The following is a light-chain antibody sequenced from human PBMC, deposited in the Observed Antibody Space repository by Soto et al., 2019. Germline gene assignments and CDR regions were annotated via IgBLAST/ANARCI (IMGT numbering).Light chain of an antibody. Sequence: DIQMTQSPSSLSASVGDRVTITCRASQSISSYLNWYQQKPGEAPKLLIYAASSLQSGVPSRFSGSGSGTDFTLTISSLQPEDFATYYCQQSYSTLWTFGQGTKVEMK. CDR2: AAS. CDR3: QQSYSTLWT. J-gene: IGKJ1*01. CDR1: QSISSY. V-gene: IGKV1-39*01.